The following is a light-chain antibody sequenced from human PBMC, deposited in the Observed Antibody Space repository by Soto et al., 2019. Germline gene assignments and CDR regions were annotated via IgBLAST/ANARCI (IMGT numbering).Light chain of an antibody. CDR2: VNNDGSH. V-gene: IGLV4-69*02. J-gene: IGLJ3*02. Sequence: QLVVTQSPSASASLGASVRLTCTLSSGHSTYAIAWHQHLPKRGPRFLMKVNNDGSHIKGDGIPDRFSGSRSGAERYLTISSLQSEDEADYYCQTWGPGIRVFGGGTKVTVL. CDR1: SGHSTYA. CDR3: QTWGPGIRV.